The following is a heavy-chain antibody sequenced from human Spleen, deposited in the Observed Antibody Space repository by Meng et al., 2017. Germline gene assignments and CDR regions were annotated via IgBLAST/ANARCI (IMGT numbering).Heavy chain of an antibody. Sequence: GGSLRLSFAASGFTFNNYAMTWVRQSPGKGLEWVSAIGGGGGTDYADSVEGRLTISRDDSENTLFLQMNSLRPEDTAIYFCAKDVAYVWGSYADYWGQGTLVTVSS. CDR1: GFTFNNYA. CDR2: IGGGGGT. D-gene: IGHD3-16*01. CDR3: AKDVAYVWGSYADY. V-gene: IGHV3-23*01. J-gene: IGHJ4*02.